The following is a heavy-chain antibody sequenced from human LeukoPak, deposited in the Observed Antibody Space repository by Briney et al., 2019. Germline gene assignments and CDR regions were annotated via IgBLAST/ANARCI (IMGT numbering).Heavy chain of an antibody. V-gene: IGHV3-53*01. Sequence: GGSLRLSCAASGLTVSTNYMTWVRQAPGKGLEWVSIIHSDGSTYYADSVKGRYTISRDNYKNTLYLQMNSLRGEDTAMYYCARDLDYFDSSGSHRRRNYFDYWGQGTLVTVSS. CDR1: GLTVSTNY. CDR2: IHSDGST. J-gene: IGHJ4*02. CDR3: ARDLDYFDSSGSHRRRNYFDY. D-gene: IGHD3-22*01.